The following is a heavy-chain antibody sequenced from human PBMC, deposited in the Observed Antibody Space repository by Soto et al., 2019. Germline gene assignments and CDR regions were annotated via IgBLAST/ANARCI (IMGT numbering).Heavy chain of an antibody. CDR3: AKDQTHAFDI. Sequence: QVQLVESGGGVVQPGRSLRLSCAASGFTFSSYGMYWVRQAPGKGLEWVAVISDDGSNKYYADSVKGRFTISRDNSKNTRYLQMNSLRVEDTAVYYCAKDQTHAFDIWGQGTVVTVSS. V-gene: IGHV3-30*18. J-gene: IGHJ3*02. CDR1: GFTFSSYG. CDR2: ISDDGSNK.